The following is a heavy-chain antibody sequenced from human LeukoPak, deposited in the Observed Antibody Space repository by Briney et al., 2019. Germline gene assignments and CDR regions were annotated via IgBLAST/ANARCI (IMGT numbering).Heavy chain of an antibody. D-gene: IGHD2-2*01. CDR2: ISGSGGST. CDR3: ASHSTRGTFDY. J-gene: IGHJ4*02. Sequence: GGSLRLXCAASGFTFSSYAMSWVRQAPGKGLEWVSAISGSGGSTYYADSVKGRFTISRDNSKNTLYLQMNSLRAEDTAVYYCASHSTRGTFDYWGQGTLVTVSS. CDR1: GFTFSSYA. V-gene: IGHV3-23*01.